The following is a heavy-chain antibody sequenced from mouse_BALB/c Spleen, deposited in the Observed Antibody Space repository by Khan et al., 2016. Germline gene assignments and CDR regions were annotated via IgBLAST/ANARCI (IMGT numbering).Heavy chain of an antibody. J-gene: IGHJ4*01. D-gene: IGHD2-4*01. Sequence: QIQLVQSGPELKKPGETVKISCKASGYSFTDYSMHWVKQAPGKGLKWMGWNNTETGEPTYADDFKGRFAFSLETSASPAYLQINKLKNDDTATYFCADYDYDGMDGNAMDYWGQGTSVTVAS. V-gene: IGHV9-2-1*01. CDR2: NNTETGEP. CDR3: ADYDYDGMDGNAMDY. CDR1: GYSFTDYS.